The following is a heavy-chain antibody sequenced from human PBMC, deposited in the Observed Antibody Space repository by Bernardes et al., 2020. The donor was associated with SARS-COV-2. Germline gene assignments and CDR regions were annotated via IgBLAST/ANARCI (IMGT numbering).Heavy chain of an antibody. V-gene: IGHV3-30*18. D-gene: IGHD1-26*01. J-gene: IGHJ4*02. CDR2: ISYDGSNK. CDR3: ANPNSGSYFGGFDY. CDR1: GFTFSSYG. Sequence: GGSLRLSCAASGFTFSSYGMHRVRQAPGKGLEWVAVISYDGSNKYYADSVKGRFTISRDNSKNTLYLQMNSLRAEDTAVYYCANPNSGSYFGGFDYWGQGTLVTVSS.